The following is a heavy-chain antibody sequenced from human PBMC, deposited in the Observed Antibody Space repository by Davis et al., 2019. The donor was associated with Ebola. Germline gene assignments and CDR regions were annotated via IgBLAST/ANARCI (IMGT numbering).Heavy chain of an antibody. D-gene: IGHD1-26*01. J-gene: IGHJ4*02. CDR3: AGILGATGRYFDY. CDR1: GGSFSGYY. CDR2: IYTSGST. Sequence: PSETLSLTCAVYGGSFSGYYWSWIRQPAGKGLEWIGHIYTSGSTNYNPSLKSRVTISVDTTKNQFSLKLSSVTAADTAVYYCAGILGATGRYFDYWGQGTLVTVSS. V-gene: IGHV4-59*10.